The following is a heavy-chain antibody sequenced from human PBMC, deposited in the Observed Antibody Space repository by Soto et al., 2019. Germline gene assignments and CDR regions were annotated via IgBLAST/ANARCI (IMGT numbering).Heavy chain of an antibody. V-gene: IGHV1-46*01. CDR2: INPTDGGT. CDR1: GYTFTTYY. J-gene: IGHJ3*02. Sequence: QVQLVQSGAEVKKPGASVKISCKASGYTFTTYYMHWVRQAPGQSLEWMGIINPTDGGTTNAQRFQGRVTMTRDTSTSTVYMDLSRLRSEDTAVYYCAICTVPAIGSGDVFDIWGQGTLVTVSS. CDR3: AICTVPAIGSGDVFDI. D-gene: IGHD3-10*01.